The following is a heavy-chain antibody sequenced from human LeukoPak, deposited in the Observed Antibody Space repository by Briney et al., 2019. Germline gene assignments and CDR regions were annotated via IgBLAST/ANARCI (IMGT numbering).Heavy chain of an antibody. Sequence: SETLSLTCTVSGGSLSSYYWSWIRQPPGKGLEWIGYIYYSGSTNYNPSLKSRVTISVDTSKNQFSLKLSSVTAADTAVYYCARGYYYLPLDYWGQGTLVTVSS. V-gene: IGHV4-59*01. CDR1: GGSLSSYY. CDR3: ARGYYYLPLDY. CDR2: IYYSGST. D-gene: IGHD1-26*01. J-gene: IGHJ4*02.